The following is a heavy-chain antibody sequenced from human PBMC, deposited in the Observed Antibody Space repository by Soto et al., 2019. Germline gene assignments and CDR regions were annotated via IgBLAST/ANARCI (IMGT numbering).Heavy chain of an antibody. V-gene: IGHV3-74*01. D-gene: IGHD1-26*01. CDR3: ARVGQGAWYFDL. CDR1: GFTFSSYW. CDR2: INPDGRGT. J-gene: IGHJ2*01. Sequence: EVQLVESGGGLVQPGGSLPLSCAASGFTFSSYWMHGVRQAPGKGVXWVSRINPDGRGTNYADSVKGQFTISRDNAKNTLYLQMNSLRPEDTAVYYCARVGQGAWYFDLWGRGTLVTVSS.